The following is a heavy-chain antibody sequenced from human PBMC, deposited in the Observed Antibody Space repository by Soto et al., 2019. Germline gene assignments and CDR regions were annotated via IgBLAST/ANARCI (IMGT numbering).Heavy chain of an antibody. D-gene: IGHD5-18*01. CDR1: GFSLSTTGVG. V-gene: IGHV2-5*02. Sequence: GSGPTLVNPTQTLTLTCTFSGFSLSTTGVGVGWVRQPPGKPLECLARIYWDDEKRYSPSLMNRLTITKDTSKNQVFLTMTNMDPVDTATYYCAHCGYTYDSDDAFDMWGQGTMVTVSS. CDR2: IYWDDEK. J-gene: IGHJ3*02. CDR3: AHCGYTYDSDDAFDM.